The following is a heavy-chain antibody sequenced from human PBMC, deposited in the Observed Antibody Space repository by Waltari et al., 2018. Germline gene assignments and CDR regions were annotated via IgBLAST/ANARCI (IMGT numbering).Heavy chain of an antibody. V-gene: IGHV4-38-2*01. CDR3: AIGKGDAFDI. J-gene: IGHJ3*02. CDR1: GYSISSGYY. Sequence: QVQLQESGPGLVKPSETLSLTCAVSGYSISSGYYWGWIRQPPGKGLEWIGSIYHSGSTYYNPSLKSRVTISVDTSKNQFSLKLSSVTAADTAVYYWAIGKGDAFDIWGQGTMVTVSS. D-gene: IGHD3-10*01. CDR2: IYHSGST.